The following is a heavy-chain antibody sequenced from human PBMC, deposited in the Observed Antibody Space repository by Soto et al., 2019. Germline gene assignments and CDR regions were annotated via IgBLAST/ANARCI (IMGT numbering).Heavy chain of an antibody. J-gene: IGHJ6*02. CDR1: GGSVSSGSYY. CDR3: ARGIEGWYQGRYYYGMDA. V-gene: IGHV4-61*01. Sequence: QVQLQESGPGLVKPSETLSLTCTVSGGSVSSGSYYWSWIRQPPGKGLEWIGYIYYSGSTNYNPSRKSRVTISVDTSKNQFSLKLSSVTAADTAVYYCARGIEGWYQGRYYYGMDAWGQGTTVTVSS. D-gene: IGHD6-19*01. CDR2: IYYSGST.